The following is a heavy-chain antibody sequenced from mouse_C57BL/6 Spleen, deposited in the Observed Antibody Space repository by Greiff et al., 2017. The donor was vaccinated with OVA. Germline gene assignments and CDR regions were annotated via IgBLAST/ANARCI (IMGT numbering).Heavy chain of an antibody. CDR3: AREDYDYGY. CDR2: IYPGDGDT. D-gene: IGHD2-4*01. CDR1: GYAFSSSW. V-gene: IGHV1-82*01. J-gene: IGHJ2*01. Sequence: LQESGPELVKPGASVKISCKASGYAFSSSWMNWVKQRPGKGLEWIGRIYPGDGDTNYNGKFKGKATMTADKSSSTAYMQLSSLTSEDSAVYFCAREDYDYGYWGQGTTLTVSS.